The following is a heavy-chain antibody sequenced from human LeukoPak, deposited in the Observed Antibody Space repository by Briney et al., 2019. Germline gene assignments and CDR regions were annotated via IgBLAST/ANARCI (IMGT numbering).Heavy chain of an antibody. V-gene: IGHV4-59*01. Sequence: PSETLSLICTVSGGSISGYSWIWIRQPPGQGLEWIGYFHNSRTTSYNPSLTGRVIISVDTAMDQISLKLNSVTAADTAVYYCARGHLGLSTWGQGTLVTVSS. J-gene: IGHJ4*02. CDR2: FHNSRTT. D-gene: IGHD3-10*01. CDR1: GGSISGYS. CDR3: ARGHLGLST.